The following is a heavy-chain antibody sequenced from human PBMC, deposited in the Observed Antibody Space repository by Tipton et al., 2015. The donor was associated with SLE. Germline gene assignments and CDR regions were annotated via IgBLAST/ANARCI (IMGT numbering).Heavy chain of an antibody. J-gene: IGHJ4*02. V-gene: IGHV4-59*01. CDR1: GGSISTYS. CDR3: ARAHYDFWSGLDY. Sequence: TLSLTCTVSGGSISTYSLSWIRQPPGKGLEWIGYVYYSGRTHYNPSLRSRVTISVDTSKNQFSLKLSSVTAADTAVYYCARAHYDFWSGLDYWGQGTLVTVSS. CDR2: VYYSGRT. D-gene: IGHD3-3*01.